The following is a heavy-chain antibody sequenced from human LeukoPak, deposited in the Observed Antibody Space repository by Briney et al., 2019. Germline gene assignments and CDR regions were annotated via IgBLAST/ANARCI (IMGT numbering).Heavy chain of an antibody. CDR1: GGTFSSYA. CDR3: ARDRYSGSYELDAFDI. J-gene: IGHJ3*02. V-gene: IGHV1-69*13. D-gene: IGHD1-26*01. Sequence: GASVKVSCKASGGTFSSYAISWVRQAPGQGLEWMGGIIPIFGTANYAQKFQGRVTITADESTSTAYMELSSLRSEDTAVYYCARDRYSGSYELDAFDIWGQGTMVTVSS. CDR2: IIPIFGTA.